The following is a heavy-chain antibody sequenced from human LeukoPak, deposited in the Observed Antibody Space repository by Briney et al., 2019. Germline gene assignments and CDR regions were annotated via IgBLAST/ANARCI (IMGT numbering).Heavy chain of an antibody. J-gene: IGHJ4*02. D-gene: IGHD3-22*01. V-gene: IGHV6-1*01. CDR2: TYYRSKWYN. CDR3: ARGIDTAMVTWEKDYYDSSGYHYFDY. Sequence: SQTLSLTCAISGDSVSSNSAAWNWIRQSPSRGLEWLGRTYYRSKWYNDYAVSVKSRITINPDTSKNQFSLQLNSVTPGDTAVYYCARGIDTAMVTWEKDYYDSSGYHYFDYWGQGTLVTVSS. CDR1: GDSVSSNSAA.